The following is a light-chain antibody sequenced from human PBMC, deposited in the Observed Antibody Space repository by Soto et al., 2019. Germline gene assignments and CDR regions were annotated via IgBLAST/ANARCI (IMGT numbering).Light chain of an antibody. CDR2: GAS. Sequence: SDRPPAPSPLSPSLDTQVTITCLASQIISSYLNWYQQTPGKAPKLLIFGASNLHIGVPSRFSGSGSGTEFTLTIINLQREDFATYYCQMCFCPRGTFGGGRRLEIK. CDR1: QIISSY. V-gene: IGKV1-39*01. J-gene: IGKJ5*01. CDR3: QMCFCPRGT.